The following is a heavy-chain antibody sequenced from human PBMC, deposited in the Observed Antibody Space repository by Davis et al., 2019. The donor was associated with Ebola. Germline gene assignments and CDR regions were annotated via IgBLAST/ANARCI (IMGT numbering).Heavy chain of an antibody. CDR1: GFAFSSYS. CDR3: AKGDRLDY. Sequence: GGSLRLSCAASGFAFSSYSMNWVRQAPGKGLEWVSSLSSSYSYIYYADSVKGRFTISRDNVKNSLFLQMNSLRAEDTAVYYCAKGDRLDYWGQGTLVTVSS. V-gene: IGHV3-21*01. CDR2: LSSSYSYI. J-gene: IGHJ4*02. D-gene: IGHD2-15*01.